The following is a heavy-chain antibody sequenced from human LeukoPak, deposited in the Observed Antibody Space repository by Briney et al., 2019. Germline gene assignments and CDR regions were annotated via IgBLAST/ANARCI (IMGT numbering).Heavy chain of an antibody. D-gene: IGHD1-26*01. CDR2: ISGSGGST. CDR3: AKDHSGSYLDY. J-gene: IGHJ4*02. CDR1: GFTFSSYA. V-gene: IGHV3-23*01. Sequence: GGSLRLSCAASGFTFSSYAMSWVRQAPGNGLEWVSAISGSGGSTYYADSVKGRFTIPRDNSKNTLYLQMNSLRAEDTAVYYCAKDHSGSYLDYWGQGTLVTVSS.